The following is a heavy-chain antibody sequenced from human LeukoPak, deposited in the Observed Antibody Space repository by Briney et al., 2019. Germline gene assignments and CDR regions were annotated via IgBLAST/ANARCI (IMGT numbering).Heavy chain of an antibody. J-gene: IGHJ2*01. Sequence: SETLSLTCAVSGGSFSGYYWSWIRQPPGKGLEWVGEINHSGSTNYNPSLKSRVTISVETSKNKFSLKLSSVPAADTAVYYCASRLPGTRARGYFDLWGRGTLVTVSS. CDR1: GGSFSGYY. D-gene: IGHD4-17*01. CDR2: INHSGST. CDR3: ASRLPGTRARGYFDL. V-gene: IGHV4-34*01.